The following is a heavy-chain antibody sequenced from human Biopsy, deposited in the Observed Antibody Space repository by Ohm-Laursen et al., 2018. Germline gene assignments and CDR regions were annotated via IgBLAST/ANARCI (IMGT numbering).Heavy chain of an antibody. V-gene: IGHV1-8*01. CDR3: GRAVRNQLLTDP. CDR2: LNPVSGNS. CDR1: GYTFTSYD. D-gene: IGHD1-7*01. Sequence: ASVKVSCKASGYTFTSYDITWVRQASGQGPEWIGWLNPVSGNSNFGQKFRGRVTVTSDTSISTAYMELSGLTSDDTDTYYCGRAVRNQLLTDPWGQGTLVTVTS. J-gene: IGHJ5*02.